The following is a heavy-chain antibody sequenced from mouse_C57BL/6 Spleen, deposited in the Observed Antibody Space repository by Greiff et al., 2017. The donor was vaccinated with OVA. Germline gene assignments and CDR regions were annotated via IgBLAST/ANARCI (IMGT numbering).Heavy chain of an antibody. J-gene: IGHJ1*03. Sequence: EVKLMESGGGLVQPGGSMKLSCAASGFTFSDAWMDWVRQSPEKGLEWVAEIRNKANNHATYYAESVKGRFTISRDDSKSSVYLQMNSLRAEDTGIYYCTSLITTVVADWYFDVWGTGTTVTVSS. V-gene: IGHV6-6*01. D-gene: IGHD1-1*01. CDR3: TSLITTVVADWYFDV. CDR2: IRNKANNHAT. CDR1: GFTFSDAW.